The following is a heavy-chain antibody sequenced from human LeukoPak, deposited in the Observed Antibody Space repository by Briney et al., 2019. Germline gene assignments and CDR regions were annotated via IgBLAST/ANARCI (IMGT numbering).Heavy chain of an antibody. V-gene: IGHV3-74*01. CDR3: TRSVFPYYFDC. Sequence: GGSLRLSCVASGFTFSNYWIHWVRQAPGKGLVWVSRTNNDGSSTTYADSVKGRFTSSRDNAKNTLYLQMDSLRAEDTAVYYCTRSVFPYYFDCWGQGTLVTVSS. J-gene: IGHJ4*02. D-gene: IGHD3-10*02. CDR1: GFTFSNYW. CDR2: TNNDGSST.